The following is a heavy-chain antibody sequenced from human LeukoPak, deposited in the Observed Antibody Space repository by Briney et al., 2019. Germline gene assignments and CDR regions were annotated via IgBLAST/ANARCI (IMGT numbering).Heavy chain of an antibody. J-gene: IGHJ5*02. V-gene: IGHV3-23*01. Sequence: GGSLRLSCAASGFTFNTYARSWVRQAPGMGLEWVSAIKSDGKTHYADSVKGRFTISRDNSKNTLSLQMNSLRAEDTALYYCAKCRVETYSSGWCNWLDPWGQGTQVTVSS. D-gene: IGHD6-19*01. CDR1: GFTFNTYA. CDR2: IKSDGKT. CDR3: AKCRVETYSSGWCNWLDP.